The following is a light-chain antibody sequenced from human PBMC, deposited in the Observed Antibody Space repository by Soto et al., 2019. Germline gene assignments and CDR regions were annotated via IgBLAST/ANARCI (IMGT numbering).Light chain of an antibody. Sequence: QSVLTQPASVSGSPGQSITISCTGTSSDVGNYKYVSWYQQHPGKDPKLMIYEVSNRPSGVSNRFSGPKSGNTASLTISGLQAEDETDYYCFSYTSSGTYVFGTGTKVTVL. V-gene: IGLV2-14*01. CDR3: FSYTSSGTYV. J-gene: IGLJ1*01. CDR2: EVS. CDR1: SSDVGNYKY.